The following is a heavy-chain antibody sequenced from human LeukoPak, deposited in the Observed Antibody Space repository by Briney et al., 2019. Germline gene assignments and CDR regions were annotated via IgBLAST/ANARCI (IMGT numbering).Heavy chain of an antibody. J-gene: IGHJ2*01. CDR1: GGSISSRSYY. CDR3: ARLSHDYGGNLKWYFDP. V-gene: IGHV4-39*01. CDR2: IYYSGST. Sequence: SETLSLTCTVSGGSISSRSYYWGWIRQPPGKGLEWIGSIYYSGSTYYNPSLKSRVTISVDTSKNQFSLKLSSVTAADTAVYYCARLSHDYGGNLKWYFDPWVCGTLVTVSS. D-gene: IGHD4-23*01.